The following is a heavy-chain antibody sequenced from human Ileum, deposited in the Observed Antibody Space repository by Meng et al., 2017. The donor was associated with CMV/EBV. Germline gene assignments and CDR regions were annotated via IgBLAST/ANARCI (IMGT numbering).Heavy chain of an antibody. D-gene: IGHD2-2*01. CDR3: ARGYCSSTSCYVLFDY. V-gene: IGHV1-2*02. CDR1: GYTFTGYY. Sequence: ASVKVSCKASGYTFTGYYMHWVRQAPGQGLEWMGWINPNSGGTNHAQKFQGRVTMTRDTSISTAYMELSRLRSDDTAVYYCARGYCSSTSCYVLFDYWGQGTLVTVSS. J-gene: IGHJ4*02. CDR2: INPNSGGT.